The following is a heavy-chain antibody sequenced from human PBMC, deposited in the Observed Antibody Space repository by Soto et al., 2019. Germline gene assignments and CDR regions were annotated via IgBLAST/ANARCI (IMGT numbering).Heavy chain of an antibody. D-gene: IGHD1-26*01. J-gene: IGHJ4*02. CDR2: ISGSGDSP. V-gene: IGHV3-23*01. CDR1: GFTFSDYA. CDR3: ARSFSGPARTMGANDF. Sequence: EVQLLESGGGSVQPGVSLSLSCDASGFTFSDYAMTWVRQAPGKGLEWVSAISGSGDSPKYADSLKGRFTIFRDNSTNTVYLQINGLRAEDPAVYDCARSFSGPARTMGANDFWGQGTLVAVSS.